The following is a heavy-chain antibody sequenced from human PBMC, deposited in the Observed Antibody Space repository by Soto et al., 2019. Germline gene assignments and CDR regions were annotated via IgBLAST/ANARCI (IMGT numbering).Heavy chain of an antibody. CDR1: GYSFTSYW. D-gene: IGHD6-6*01. Sequence: VDSLKISCKCSGYSFTSYWSGLVREMPGKGLEWMGIIYPGDSYTRYSPSFQGQVTISADKSISTAYLQWSSLKASDTAMYYCARSIAARRRYYYYYGMDVWGQGTTVTVSS. V-gene: IGHV5-51*01. J-gene: IGHJ6*02. CDR3: ARSIAARRRYYYYYGMDV. CDR2: IYPGDSYT.